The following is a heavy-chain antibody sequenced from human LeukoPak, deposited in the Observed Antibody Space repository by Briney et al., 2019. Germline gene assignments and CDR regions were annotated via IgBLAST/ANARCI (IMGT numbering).Heavy chain of an antibody. J-gene: IGHJ3*02. Sequence: SETLSLTCTVSGGSISSYYWSWIRQPAGKGLEWMGRIYSSGSTNYNPSLKSRVTMSVDTSKNQFSLNLSSVTAADTAVYYCAREISMMDRSLDIWGQGTMVTVSS. V-gene: IGHV4-4*07. D-gene: IGHD3-22*01. CDR2: IYSSGST. CDR1: GGSISSYY. CDR3: AREISMMDRSLDI.